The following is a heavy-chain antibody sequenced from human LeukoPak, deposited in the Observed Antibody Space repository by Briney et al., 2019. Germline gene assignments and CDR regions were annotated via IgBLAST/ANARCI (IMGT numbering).Heavy chain of an antibody. J-gene: IGHJ4*02. CDR3: ATESGWYLPFDY. CDR1: GGSISSGDYY. Sequence: PSQTLSLTCTVSGGSISSGDYYWSWIRQPPGKGLEWIGYIYYSGSTYYNPSLKSRVTISVDTSKNQFSLKLSSVTAADTAVYYCATESGWYLPFDYWGQGTLVTVSS. CDR2: IYYSGST. D-gene: IGHD6-19*01. V-gene: IGHV4-30-4*08.